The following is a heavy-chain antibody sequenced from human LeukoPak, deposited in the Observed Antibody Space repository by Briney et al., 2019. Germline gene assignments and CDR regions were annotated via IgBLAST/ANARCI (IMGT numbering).Heavy chain of an antibody. D-gene: IGHD3-10*01. CDR2: ISSSGSTI. CDR1: GFTFSSYE. CDR3: AREDGDYYFDY. Sequence: AGGSLRLSCAASGFTFSSYEMNWVRQAPGKGLEWVSYISSSGSTIYYADSVKGRFTISRDNAKNSLYLQMNSLRAEDTAAYYCAREDGDYYFDYWGQGTLVTVSS. V-gene: IGHV3-48*03. J-gene: IGHJ4*02.